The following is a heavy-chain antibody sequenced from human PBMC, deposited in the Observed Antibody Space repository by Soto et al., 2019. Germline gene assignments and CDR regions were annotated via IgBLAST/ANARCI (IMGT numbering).Heavy chain of an antibody. CDR2: IYHSGTF. D-gene: IGHD2-15*01. J-gene: IGHJ6*02. V-gene: IGHV4-4*02. Sequence: QVRLKESGPGLVKPSGTLSLTCAVSGGSVESSSCWSWVRQAPGKGLEWIGEIYHSGTFNYNPSLASRVSVLVDKSTNQFSLNLNSVTAADTAVYYCVRSVPAATWAYNGMDVWGQGTTVTVSS. CDR1: GGSVESSSC. CDR3: VRSVPAATWAYNGMDV.